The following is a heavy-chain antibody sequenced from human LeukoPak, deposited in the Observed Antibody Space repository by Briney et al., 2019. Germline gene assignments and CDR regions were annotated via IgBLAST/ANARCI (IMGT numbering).Heavy chain of an antibody. D-gene: IGHD6-6*01. J-gene: IGHJ4*02. Sequence: PGGSLRLSCVASGFTLIRYEMNWVRQAPGKGLEWVSYISNSGSTKYYADSVEGRFTISRDNAKNLLHLQMNSLRAEDTAVYYCARDGYSSSFYFDYWGQGTLVTVSS. CDR3: ARDGYSSSFYFDY. CDR1: GFTLIRYE. CDR2: ISNSGSTK. V-gene: IGHV3-48*03.